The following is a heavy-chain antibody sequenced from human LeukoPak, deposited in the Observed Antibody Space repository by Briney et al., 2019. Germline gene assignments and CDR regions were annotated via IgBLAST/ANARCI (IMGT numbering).Heavy chain of an antibody. CDR3: ARRSGGIAAAGRNWFDP. Sequence: SETLSLTCTVSGGSISSSSYYWGWIRQPPGKGLEWIGSIYYSGSTYYNPSLKSRVTISVDTSKNQFSLKLSSVTAADTAVYYCARRSGGIAAAGRNWFDPWGQGTLVTVSS. V-gene: IGHV4-39*07. CDR2: IYYSGST. CDR1: GGSISSSSYY. J-gene: IGHJ5*02. D-gene: IGHD6-13*01.